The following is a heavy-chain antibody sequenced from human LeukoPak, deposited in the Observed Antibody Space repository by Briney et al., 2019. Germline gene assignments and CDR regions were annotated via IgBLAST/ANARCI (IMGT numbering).Heavy chain of an antibody. Sequence: PGGSLRLSCAASGFTFSSYGMHWVRQAPGKGLEWVAVIWYDGSYTYYAESVKGRFTISRDNSRNTLYLQMSSLRAEDTAVYYCAKPTSGDGSFLIDYWGQGTLVIVS. D-gene: IGHD1-26*01. CDR3: AKPTSGDGSFLIDY. CDR2: IWYDGSYT. CDR1: GFTFSSYG. J-gene: IGHJ4*02. V-gene: IGHV3-33*03.